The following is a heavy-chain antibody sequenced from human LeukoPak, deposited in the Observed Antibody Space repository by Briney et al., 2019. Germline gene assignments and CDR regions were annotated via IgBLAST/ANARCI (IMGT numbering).Heavy chain of an antibody. CDR3: ASGLYDFWSGSYDY. J-gene: IGHJ4*02. D-gene: IGHD3-3*01. CDR1: GFTFSSYA. V-gene: IGHV3-23*01. Sequence: PGGSLRLSCAASGFTFSSYAMSWVRQAPGKGLEWVSAISGRGGSKYYADSVKGRFTISRDNSKNTLYLQMNSLRAEDTAVYYCASGLYDFWSGSYDYWGQGTLVTVSS. CDR2: ISGRGGSK.